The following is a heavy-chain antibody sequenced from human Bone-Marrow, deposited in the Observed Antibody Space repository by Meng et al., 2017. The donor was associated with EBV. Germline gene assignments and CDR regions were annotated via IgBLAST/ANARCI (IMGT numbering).Heavy chain of an antibody. V-gene: IGHV3-74*01. CDR1: GFTLSNYW. J-gene: IGHJ4*02. D-gene: IGHD6-13*01. Sequence: EVHLVGAGGGLVRPGGSLGLSCAASGFTLSNYWMHWVRQVPGKGLVWVSRINVDGSDTIYADSVKGRFTISRDNGKNTLYLQMNSLRADDTAVYYCSRSNWYPDYWGQGTLVTVSS. CDR2: INVDGSDT. CDR3: SRSNWYPDY.